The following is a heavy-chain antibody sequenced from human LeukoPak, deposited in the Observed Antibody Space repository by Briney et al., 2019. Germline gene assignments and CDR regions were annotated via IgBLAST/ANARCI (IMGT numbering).Heavy chain of an antibody. J-gene: IGHJ1*01. CDR3: ASDKSNRSPLKYFQH. CDR1: GFTFSSYS. CDR2: ISSSSSYI. Sequence: GGSLRLSCAASGFTFSSYSMNWVRQAPGKGLDWVSSISSSSSYIYYADSVKGRFTISRDNAKNSLYLQMNSLRAEDTAVYYCASDKSNRSPLKYFQHWGQGTLVTVSS. V-gene: IGHV3-21*01. D-gene: IGHD1-14*01.